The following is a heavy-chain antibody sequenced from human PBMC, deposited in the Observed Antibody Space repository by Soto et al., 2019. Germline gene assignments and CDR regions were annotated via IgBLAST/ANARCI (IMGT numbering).Heavy chain of an antibody. CDR1: GFTLSDHY. CDR3: VRWDSGNPEN. D-gene: IGHD1-26*01. V-gene: IGHV3-72*01. Sequence: EVQLVESGGGLVQPGGSLRLSCVVSGFTLSDHYIDWVRQAPGKGLEWVGRTKNKAQRYTTEYAASVKGRFTISRDDSENSVYLQMNSLQTEDTAVYYCVRWDSGNPENWGQGTLVNVSS. CDR2: TKNKAQRYTT. J-gene: IGHJ4*02.